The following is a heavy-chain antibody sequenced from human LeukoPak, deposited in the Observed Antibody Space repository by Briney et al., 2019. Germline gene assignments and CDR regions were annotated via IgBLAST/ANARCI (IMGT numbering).Heavy chain of an antibody. J-gene: IGHJ4*02. V-gene: IGHV3-21*01. Sequence: GGSLRLSCAASGFTFSSYTMNWVRQAPGKGLEWVSFISSSSSYIYYAASVKGRFTISRDNAKNSLHLQMNSLRAEDTAVYYCARSGYSSGWDYWGQGTLVTVSS. CDR1: GFTFSSYT. CDR2: ISSSSSYI. D-gene: IGHD6-19*01. CDR3: ARSGYSSGWDY.